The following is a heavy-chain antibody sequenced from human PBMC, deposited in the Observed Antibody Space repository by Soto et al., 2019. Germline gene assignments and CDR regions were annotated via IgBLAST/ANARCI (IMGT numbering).Heavy chain of an antibody. CDR1: GGSISSYY. CDR3: ARESRSWYGSIWDY. CDR2: MYNSGST. Sequence: XXTLPLTCTVSGGSISSYYWPWIRQPPGKGLEWIGFMYNSGSTHYNPSLKSRVTISLDTSKNQFSLKLSSVTPADTAVYYCARESRSWYGSIWDYWGQGTLVTVSS. D-gene: IGHD6-13*01. J-gene: IGHJ4*02. V-gene: IGHV4-4*08.